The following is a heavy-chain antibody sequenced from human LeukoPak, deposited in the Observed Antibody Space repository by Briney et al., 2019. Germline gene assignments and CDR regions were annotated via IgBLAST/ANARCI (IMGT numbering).Heavy chain of an antibody. D-gene: IGHD4-17*01. CDR2: ISGSGGST. Sequence: GGTLRLSCAASGFTFSSYGMSWVRQAPGKGLEWVSAISGSGGSTYYADSVKGRFTISRDNSKNTLYLQVSSLRAEDTAVYYCAREIYGDSTGGRFHHWGQGTLVTVSS. J-gene: IGHJ1*01. CDR3: AREIYGDSTGGRFHH. CDR1: GFTFSSYG. V-gene: IGHV3-23*01.